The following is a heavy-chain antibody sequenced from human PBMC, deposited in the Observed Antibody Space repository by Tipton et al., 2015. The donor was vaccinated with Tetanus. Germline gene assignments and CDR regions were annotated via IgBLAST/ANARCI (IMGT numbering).Heavy chain of an antibody. CDR3: ARHRAGTFASWFDP. CDR2: IYYSGST. D-gene: IGHD2/OR15-2a*01. V-gene: IGHV4-31*03. Sequence: TLSLTCTVSGGSISRGGYFWNWIRQRPGKGPEWIGYIYYSGSTYYNPSLKSRVSMSVDTSKNQFSLNLTSVTAADTAVYYCARHRAGTFASWFDPWGQGTLVTVSS. CDR1: GGSISRGGYF. J-gene: IGHJ5*02.